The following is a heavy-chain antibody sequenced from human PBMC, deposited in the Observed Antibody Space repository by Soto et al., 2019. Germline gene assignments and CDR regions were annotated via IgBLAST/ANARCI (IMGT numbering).Heavy chain of an antibody. CDR3: ARGRRIYNWFDP. D-gene: IGHD3-10*01. J-gene: IGHJ5*02. Sequence: ETLSLTCAVYGGSLSGYYWSWIRQPPGKGLEWIGEINHSGSTNYNPSLKSRVTISVDTSKNQFSLKLSSVTAADTAVYYCARGRRIYNWFDPWGQGTLVTVSS. CDR1: GGSLSGYY. V-gene: IGHV4-34*01. CDR2: INHSGST.